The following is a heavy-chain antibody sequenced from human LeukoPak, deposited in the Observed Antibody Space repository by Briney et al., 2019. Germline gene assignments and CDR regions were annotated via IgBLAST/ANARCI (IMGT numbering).Heavy chain of an antibody. CDR3: AGDPLWELLDY. CDR2: ISYDGSNK. J-gene: IGHJ4*02. Sequence: GGSLRLSCAASGFTFSSYAMHWVRQAPGKGLEWVAVISYDGSNKYYADSVKGRFTISRDNSKNTLYLQMNSLRAEDTAVYYCAGDPLWELLDYWGQGTLVTVSS. V-gene: IGHV3-30*04. CDR1: GFTFSSYA. D-gene: IGHD1-26*01.